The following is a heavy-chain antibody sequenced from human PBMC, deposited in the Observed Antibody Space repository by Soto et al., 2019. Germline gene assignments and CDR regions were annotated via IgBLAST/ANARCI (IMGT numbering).Heavy chain of an antibody. CDR3: ARVNSGSYTFDY. CDR1: GGSISSGDYY. D-gene: IGHD1-26*01. V-gene: IGHV4-30-4*01. Sequence: SETLSLTCTVSGGSISSGDYYWSWIRQPPGKGLEWIGYIYYSGSTYYNPSLKSRVTISVDTSKNQFSLKLSSVTAADTAVYYCARVNSGSYTFDYWGQGTLVTVSS. CDR2: IYYSGST. J-gene: IGHJ4*02.